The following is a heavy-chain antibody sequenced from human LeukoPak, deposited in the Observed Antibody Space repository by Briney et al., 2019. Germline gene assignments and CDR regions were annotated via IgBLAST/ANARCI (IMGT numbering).Heavy chain of an antibody. Sequence: GGSLRLSCAASGFTFSSYAMHWVRQAPGKGLEWVALIWYDGSNKYYADSVKGRFTISRDNSENTLFLQMSSLRVEDTAMYFCARGDYYGSGSNADYWGQGTLVSVSS. CDR3: ARGDYYGSGSNADY. J-gene: IGHJ4*02. CDR1: GFTFSSYA. V-gene: IGHV3-33*01. D-gene: IGHD3-10*01. CDR2: IWYDGSNK.